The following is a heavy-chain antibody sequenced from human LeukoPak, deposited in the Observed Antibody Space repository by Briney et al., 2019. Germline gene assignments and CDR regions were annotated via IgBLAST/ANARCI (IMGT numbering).Heavy chain of an antibody. J-gene: IGHJ3*01. D-gene: IGHD4/OR15-4a*01. CDR3: ARGGLSYGFDV. Sequence: PGGSLRLSCAASGFTFSSYSMNWVRQAPGKGLEWVANIDKDAIEKYYVDSVKGRFTISRDNAKNSLRLEMNSLGVEDTAVYYCARGGLSYGFDVWGPGTMVTVSS. CDR2: IDKDAIEK. CDR1: GFTFSSYS. V-gene: IGHV3-7*01.